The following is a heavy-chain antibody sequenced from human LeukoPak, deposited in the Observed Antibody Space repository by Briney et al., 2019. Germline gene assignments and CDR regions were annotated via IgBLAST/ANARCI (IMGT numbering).Heavy chain of an antibody. V-gene: IGHV1-69*13. Sequence: SVKVSCKASGGTFSSYAISRVRQAPGQGLEWMGGIIPIFGTANYAQKFQGRVTITADESTSTAYMELSSLRSEDTAVYYCARALYQLLFRGSNWFDPWGQGTLVTVSS. J-gene: IGHJ5*02. CDR3: ARALYQLLFRGSNWFDP. CDR1: GGTFSSYA. D-gene: IGHD2-2*01. CDR2: IIPIFGTA.